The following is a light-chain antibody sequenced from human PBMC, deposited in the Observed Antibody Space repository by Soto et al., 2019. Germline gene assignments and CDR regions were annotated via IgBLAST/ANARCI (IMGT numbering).Light chain of an antibody. CDR2: EVA. CDR1: SSDPATYNL. CDR3: GSWDSSLSAYV. J-gene: IGLJ1*01. V-gene: IGLV2-14*02. Sequence: QSALTQPASVSGSPGQSITISCTGTSSDPATYNLVSWYQQRPGKAPQLIIYEVAKRPSGIPDRFSGSKSGTSATLGITGFQTGDEADYYCGSWDSSLSAYVFGTGTKVTVL.